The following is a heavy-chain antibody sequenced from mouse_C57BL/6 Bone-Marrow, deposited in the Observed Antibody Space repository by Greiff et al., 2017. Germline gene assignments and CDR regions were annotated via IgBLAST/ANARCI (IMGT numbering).Heavy chain of an antibody. V-gene: IGHV3-6*01. Sequence: EVQRVESGPGLVKPSQSLSLTCSVTGYSITSGYYWNWIRQFPGNKLEWMGYISYDGSNNYNPSLKNRISITRDTSKNQFFLKLNSVTTEDTATYYCAREGGYYYWGQGTTLTVSS. CDR2: ISYDGSN. CDR3: AREGGYYY. CDR1: GYSITSGYY. J-gene: IGHJ2*01. D-gene: IGHD2-3*01.